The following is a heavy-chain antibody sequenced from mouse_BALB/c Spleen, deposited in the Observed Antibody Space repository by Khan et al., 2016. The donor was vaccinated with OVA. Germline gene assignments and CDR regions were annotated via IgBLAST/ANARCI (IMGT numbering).Heavy chain of an antibody. CDR3: TRQPYYHYYILDY. Sequence: VELVESGPGLAAPSQSLSITCTISGFSLTTYGVHWVRQPPGKGLEWLAVIWSDGNTNYNSALKSRLTITKDNTQSQAFLKMNSLQTDDAAVYFCTRQPYYHYYILDYWGQGTSVTVSS. CDR2: IWSDGNT. D-gene: IGHD2-10*01. V-gene: IGHV2-6-1*01. J-gene: IGHJ4*01. CDR1: GFSLTTYG.